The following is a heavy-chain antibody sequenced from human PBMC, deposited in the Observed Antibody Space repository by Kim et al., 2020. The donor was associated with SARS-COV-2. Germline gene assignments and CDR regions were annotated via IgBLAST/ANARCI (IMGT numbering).Heavy chain of an antibody. CDR1: GGSISSSSYY. D-gene: IGHD3-22*01. CDR2: IYYSGST. J-gene: IGHJ4*02. CDR3: ARLENTMIVVGLIDY. Sequence: SETLSLTCTVSGGSISSSSYYWGWIRQPPGKGLEWIGSIYYSGSTYYNPSLKSRVTISVDTSKNQFSLKLSSVTAADTAVYYCARLENTMIVVGLIDYWGQGTLVTVSS. V-gene: IGHV4-39*01.